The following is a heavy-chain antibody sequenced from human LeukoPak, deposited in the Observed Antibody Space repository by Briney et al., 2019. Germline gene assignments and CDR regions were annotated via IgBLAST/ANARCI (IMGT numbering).Heavy chain of an antibody. J-gene: IGHJ4*02. V-gene: IGHV3-23*01. CDR2: ISGSGGST. Sequence: GGTLRLSCAASGFTFSSYGMSWVRQAPGKGLEWVSAISGSGGSTYYADSVKGRFTISRDNSKNTLYLQMNSLRAEDTAVYYCAKDVLRAEFDYWGQGTLVTVSS. CDR3: AKDVLRAEFDY. D-gene: IGHD2-8*01. CDR1: GFTFSSYG.